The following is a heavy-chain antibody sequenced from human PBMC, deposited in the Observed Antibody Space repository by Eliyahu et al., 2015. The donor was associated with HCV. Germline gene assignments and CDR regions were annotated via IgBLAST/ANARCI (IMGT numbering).Heavy chain of an antibody. D-gene: IGHD1-1*01. J-gene: IGHJ4*02. CDR1: GYXFGNYI. Sequence: QVQLVQSGPEVKKPXASVRVSYQASGYXFGNYIISWMRQAPGQGLEWVGWISAYSGNTVYAESLQDRVTMTADTSTGTAYMELRGLTSDDTAVYFCARTEHLGPLDYWGQGTLVTVSS. V-gene: IGHV1-18*01. CDR3: ARTEHLGPLDY. CDR2: ISAYSGNT.